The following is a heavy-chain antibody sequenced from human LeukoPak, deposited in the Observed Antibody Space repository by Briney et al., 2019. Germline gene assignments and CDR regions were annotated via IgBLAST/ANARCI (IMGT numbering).Heavy chain of an antibody. CDR1: GGTFSSEA. CDR2: IIPIFGRP. J-gene: IGHJ5*02. CDR3: ARGETILNWFDP. D-gene: IGHD1-1*01. V-gene: IGHV1-69*05. Sequence: SVKVSCKASGGTFSSEAFIWVRQAPGQGLEWMGGIIPIFGRPDYAQKFQDIVTITTDESTNTVYMELSSLRSEDTAVYCCARGETILNWFDPWGQGTLVTVSS.